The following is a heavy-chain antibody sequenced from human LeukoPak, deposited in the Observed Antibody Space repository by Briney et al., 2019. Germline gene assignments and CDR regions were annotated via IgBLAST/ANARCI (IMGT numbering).Heavy chain of an antibody. CDR1: GLTFNTYA. J-gene: IGHJ4*02. CDR3: ARDNNWGSTHY. Sequence: PGGPLSLPCAASGLTFNTYAMHGVRQAPGKGPEWVAVIAYDGNNKYHADSVKGRFTLSRDNTKNTLFLQMNSLRAEDTAVYYCARDNNWGSTHYWGQGTLVTVSS. V-gene: IGHV3-30-3*01. CDR2: IAYDGNNK. D-gene: IGHD7-27*01.